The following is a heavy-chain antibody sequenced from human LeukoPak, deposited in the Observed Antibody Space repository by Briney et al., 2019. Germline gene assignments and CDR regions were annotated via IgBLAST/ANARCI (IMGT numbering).Heavy chain of an antibody. Sequence: GGSLRLSCAASGFTVSVHYMSWVRQAPGKGLQWVSVIYSGGSTYYADSVKGRFTISRDISKNTLYLQMNSLRVDDTAVYYCATRAGTRVFDYWGQGTLVTVSS. CDR1: GFTVSVHY. J-gene: IGHJ4*02. D-gene: IGHD6-19*01. CDR3: ATRAGTRVFDY. CDR2: IYSGGST. V-gene: IGHV3-66*01.